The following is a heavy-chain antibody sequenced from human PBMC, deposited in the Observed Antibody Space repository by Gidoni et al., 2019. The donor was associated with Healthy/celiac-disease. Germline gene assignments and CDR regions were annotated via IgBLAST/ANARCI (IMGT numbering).Heavy chain of an antibody. V-gene: IGHV3-48*03. CDR2: SSSSGSTI. CDR3: ARGTTYYYDRSDLGN. D-gene: IGHD3-22*01. CDR1: GFTFSSYE. Sequence: EVQLVESGGGLVQPGGALRLSCAASGFTFSSYEMNGVRQAPGKGLEWVSYSSSSGSTIYYADAVKGRFTISRDNAKNSLYLQMNSLRGEDTAVYYCARGTTYYYDRSDLGNWGQGTLVTVSS. J-gene: IGHJ4*02.